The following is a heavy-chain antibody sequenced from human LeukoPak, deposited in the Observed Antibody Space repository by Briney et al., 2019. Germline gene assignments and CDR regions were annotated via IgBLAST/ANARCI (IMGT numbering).Heavy chain of an antibody. Sequence: PGGSLRLSCAASGFTLSSYVMHWVRQAPGKGLEWVAILSYDGSNEYYADSVKGRFTISRDNSKNTLYLQMNSLRAEDTAVYYCAKEALWSGGYWGQGTLVTVSS. CDR2: LSYDGSNE. J-gene: IGHJ4*02. V-gene: IGHV3-30*04. D-gene: IGHD2-21*01. CDR3: AKEALWSGGY. CDR1: GFTLSSYV.